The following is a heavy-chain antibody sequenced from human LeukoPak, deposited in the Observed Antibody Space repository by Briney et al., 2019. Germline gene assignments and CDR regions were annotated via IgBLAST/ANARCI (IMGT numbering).Heavy chain of an antibody. CDR3: ARLGVAGDPSSAEYFQH. D-gene: IGHD6-19*01. CDR1: GCTFTSYA. J-gene: IGHJ1*01. CDR2: ISLYNPKT. Sequence: ASVKVSCKASGCTFTSYAISWVRQAPGQGLDWMGWISLYNPKTSYAQKFQGRVTMTTDTSTGTAYMELRSLRSDDTAVYYCARLGVAGDPSSAEYFQHWGQGTLLTVSS. V-gene: IGHV1-18*01.